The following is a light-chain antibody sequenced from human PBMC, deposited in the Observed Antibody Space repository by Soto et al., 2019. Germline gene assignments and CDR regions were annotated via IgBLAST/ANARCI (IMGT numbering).Light chain of an antibody. CDR2: GAS. CDR3: QQYGSSPPTIT. V-gene: IGKV3-20*01. CDR1: QSVSSIY. J-gene: IGKJ5*01. Sequence: EIVLTQSPGSLSLSPGEGATLSCRASQSVSSIYLAWYQQKPGQTPRLLIYGASNRATGIPDRFSGSGSGTDFTLTISRLEPEYFAVYYCQQYGSSPPTITFGQGTRLEIK.